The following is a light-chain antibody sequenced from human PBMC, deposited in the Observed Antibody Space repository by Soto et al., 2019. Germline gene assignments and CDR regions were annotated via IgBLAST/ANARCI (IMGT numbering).Light chain of an antibody. J-gene: IGLJ1*01. CDR1: GSDVGGYKF. V-gene: IGLV2-23*02. CDR2: EVT. CDR3: CSPLGTSTYV. Sequence: QSVLTQPASVSGSPGQSITISCTGSGSDVGGYKFVSWYQQHPGKVPRLMIYEVTERPSGVSNRFSGSRSGNTASLTISGLQAEDEADYYCCSPLGTSTYVFGTGTKLTVL.